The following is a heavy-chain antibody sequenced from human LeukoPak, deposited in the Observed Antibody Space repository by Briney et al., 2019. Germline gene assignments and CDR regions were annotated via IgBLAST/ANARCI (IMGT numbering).Heavy chain of an antibody. CDR1: GGSFSGYY. V-gene: IGHV4-34*01. J-gene: IGHJ4*02. D-gene: IGHD1-26*01. CDR2: INHSGST. CDR3: ARVTYSGSYYVSVDYFDY. Sequence: SETLSLTCAVYGGSFSGYYWSWIRQPPGKGLEWIGEINHSGSTNYNPSLKSRVTISVDTSKNQFSLKLSSVTAADTAVYYCARVTYSGSYYVSVDYFDYWGQGTLVTVSS.